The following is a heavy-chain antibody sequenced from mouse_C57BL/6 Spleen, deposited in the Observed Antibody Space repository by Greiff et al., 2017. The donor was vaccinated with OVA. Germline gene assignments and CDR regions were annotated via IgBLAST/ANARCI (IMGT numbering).Heavy chain of an antibody. D-gene: IGHD2-12*01. CDR3: ARELEFAY. CDR2: ISSGGSYT. J-gene: IGHJ3*01. Sequence: EVQGVESGGDLVKPGGSLKLSCAASGFTFSSYGMSWVRQTPDKRLEWVATISSGGSYTYYPDSVKGRFTISRDNAKNTLYLQMSSLKSEDTAMYYCARELEFAYWGQGTLVTVSA. V-gene: IGHV5-6*01. CDR1: GFTFSSYG.